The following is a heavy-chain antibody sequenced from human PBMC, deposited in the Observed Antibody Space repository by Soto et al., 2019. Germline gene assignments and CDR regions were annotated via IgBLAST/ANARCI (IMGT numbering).Heavy chain of an antibody. D-gene: IGHD3-10*01. V-gene: IGHV4-4*07. CDR3: ARGEVRGLIATGLDY. J-gene: IGHJ4*02. CDR2: IFSSGST. Sequence: KPSETLSLTCTVSGGSITDYSWVWIRQPAGKGLEWIGRIFSSGSTNYNPSLKGRITMSLDTSKNQFSLRLTSVTAADTAVYYCARGEVRGLIATGLDYWGQGALVTVSS. CDR1: GGSITDYS.